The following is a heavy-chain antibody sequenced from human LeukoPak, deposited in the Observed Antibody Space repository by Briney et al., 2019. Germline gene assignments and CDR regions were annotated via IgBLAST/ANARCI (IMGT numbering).Heavy chain of an antibody. V-gene: IGHV3-9*01. Sequence: SGGSLRLSCAASGFTFDDYAMHWVRQAPGKGLEWVSGISWNSGSIGYADSVKGRFTISRDNAKNSLYLQMNSLRAEDTALYYCAKAHCSGGSCYFDYWGQGTLVTVSS. D-gene: IGHD2-15*01. CDR1: GFTFDDYA. CDR3: AKAHCSGGSCYFDY. CDR2: ISWNSGSI. J-gene: IGHJ4*02.